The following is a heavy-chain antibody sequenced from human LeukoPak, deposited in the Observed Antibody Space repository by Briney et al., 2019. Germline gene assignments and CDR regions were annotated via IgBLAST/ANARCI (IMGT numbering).Heavy chain of an antibody. D-gene: IGHD3-3*01. CDR2: IWYDGSNK. Sequence: GGSLRLSCAASGFTFSSYGMHWVRQAPGKGLEWVAVIWYDGSNKYYADSVKGRFTISRDSSKNTLYLQMNSLRAEDTAVYYCAKRGYDFWSGSKKNYYMDVWGKGTTVTVSS. CDR1: GFTFSSYG. V-gene: IGHV3-33*06. CDR3: AKRGYDFWSGSKKNYYMDV. J-gene: IGHJ6*03.